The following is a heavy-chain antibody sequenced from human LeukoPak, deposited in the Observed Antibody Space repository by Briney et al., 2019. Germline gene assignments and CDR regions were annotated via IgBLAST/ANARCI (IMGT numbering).Heavy chain of an antibody. CDR3: ARGKVTAIVDY. CDR1: GGSISTYY. CDR2: IYYSGST. J-gene: IGHJ4*02. Sequence: SETLSLTCTVSGGSISTYYWSWNRQPPGKGLEWIGYIYYSGSTNYNPSLKSRVTISVDTSKNQFSLKLTSVTAADTAVYYCARGKVTAIVDYWGQGTLVTVSS. V-gene: IGHV4-59*01. D-gene: IGHD5-18*01.